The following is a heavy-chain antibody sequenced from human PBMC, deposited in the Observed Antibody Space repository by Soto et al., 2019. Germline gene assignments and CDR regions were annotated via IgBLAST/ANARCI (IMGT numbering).Heavy chain of an antibody. CDR2: IYPGDSET. V-gene: IGHV5-51*01. Sequence: GESLKISCRGTGYNFTKNWIGWVRQMPGKGLEWMGIIYPGDSETRYSPSFQGQVTISADKSISTAYLQWSSLKASDTAMYYCARQVFSAVAEPMDVWGQGTTVTVSS. D-gene: IGHD6-19*01. CDR3: ARQVFSAVAEPMDV. CDR1: GYNFTKNW. J-gene: IGHJ6*02.